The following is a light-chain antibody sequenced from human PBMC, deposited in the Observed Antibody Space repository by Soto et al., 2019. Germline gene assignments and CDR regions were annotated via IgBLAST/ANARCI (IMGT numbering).Light chain of an antibody. Sequence: QSVLTQPASVSASPGQSITISCTGTNSDVGGSKHVSWYQQHPGKAPKVIIYDVSNRPSGVSDRFSASKSGNTASLTISGLQAEDEADYYCSSYTTSITVIFGAGTKLTVL. CDR1: NSDVGGSKH. CDR3: SSYTTSITVI. CDR2: DVS. J-gene: IGLJ2*01. V-gene: IGLV2-14*03.